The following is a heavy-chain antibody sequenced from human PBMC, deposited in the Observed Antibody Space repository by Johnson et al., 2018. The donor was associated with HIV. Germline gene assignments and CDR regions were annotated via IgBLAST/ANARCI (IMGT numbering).Heavy chain of an antibody. CDR2: ISYHGSNK. Sequence: QVQLVESGGGVVQPGRSLRLSCAPSGFTFSRYAMHWVRQAPGNGLEWVAVISYHGSNKYYADSVKGRFPISRDKAKNTRNLQMNSLRAEDTAVYYCTRGWSAFDIWGQGTMVTVSS. D-gene: IGHD2-15*01. CDR3: TRGWSAFDI. J-gene: IGHJ3*02. V-gene: IGHV3-30-3*01. CDR1: GFTFSRYA.